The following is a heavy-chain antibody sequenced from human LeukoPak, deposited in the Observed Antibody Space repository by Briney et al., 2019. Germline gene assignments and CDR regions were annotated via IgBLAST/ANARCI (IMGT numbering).Heavy chain of an antibody. D-gene: IGHD5-24*01. CDR2: IYYSGST. CDR1: GGAISSYY. V-gene: IGHV4-59*01. Sequence: PSETLSLTCTVSGGAISSYYWSWIRQPPGKGLEWIGDIYYSGSTNYNPSLKRRVTISVDTSKNQFSLKLSSVTAADTAVYYCARGSRWLYYYYYYYMDVWGKGTTVTVSS. CDR3: ARGSRWLYYYYYYYMDV. J-gene: IGHJ6*03.